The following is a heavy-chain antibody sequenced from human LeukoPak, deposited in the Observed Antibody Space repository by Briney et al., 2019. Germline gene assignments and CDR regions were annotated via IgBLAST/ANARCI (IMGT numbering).Heavy chain of an antibody. CDR3: ARDSSGFD. CDR2: ISYDGSNK. CDR1: GFTFSSYA. Sequence: GGSLRLSCAAFGFTFSSYAMHWVRQAPGKGLEWVAVISYDGSNKYYADSVKGRFTISRDNSKNTLYLQMNSLRVEDTAVYYCARDSSGFDWGQGTLVTVSS. D-gene: IGHD5-18*01. J-gene: IGHJ4*02. V-gene: IGHV3-30-3*01.